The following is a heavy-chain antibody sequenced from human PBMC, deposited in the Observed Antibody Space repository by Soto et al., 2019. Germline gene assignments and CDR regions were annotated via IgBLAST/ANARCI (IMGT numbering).Heavy chain of an antibody. D-gene: IGHD6-19*01. J-gene: IGHJ4*02. CDR3: ARGIWERSSGWYYFDY. Sequence: QVQLVQSGADVKKPGASVRVSCKASGYTFTNYAVNWVRQAPGQSLEWMGWVNAGNGHTKYSEKFQGRVTITRDASANTAYMEVSSLRSEDTALYFCARGIWERSSGWYYFDYWGQGTLVTVSS. V-gene: IGHV1-3*01. CDR1: GYTFTNYA. CDR2: VNAGNGHT.